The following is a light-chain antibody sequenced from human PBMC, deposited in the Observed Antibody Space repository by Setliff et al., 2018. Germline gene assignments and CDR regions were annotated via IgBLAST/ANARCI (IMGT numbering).Light chain of an antibody. V-gene: IGLV2-14*03. CDR2: DVS. CDR1: SSDVGGYNS. Sequence: QSALAQPASVSGSPGQSITISCTGTSSDVGGYNSVSWYQQHPGKVPKLMIYDVSSRPSGVSNRFSGSKSGNTASLTISGLQAEDEADYYCSSCSSSSTLVFGGGTKVTV. J-gene: IGLJ2*01. CDR3: SSCSSSSTLV.